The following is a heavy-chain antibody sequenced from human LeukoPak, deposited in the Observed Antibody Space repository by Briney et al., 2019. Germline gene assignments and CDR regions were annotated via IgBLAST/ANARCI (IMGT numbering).Heavy chain of an antibody. CDR3: ARETTVTGVGSTY. V-gene: IGHV6-1*01. CDR1: GDSISSSSVT. CDR2: TYYESKTHN. D-gene: IGHD4-17*01. Sequence: SQTLSHICVISGDSISSSSVTWNWSRQSPKRGLEWLGSTYYESKTHNESAVSVKIRISIDPDTSKTQFSRQRRSASPEATAVYYSARETTVTGVGSTYWGQGTLVTASS. J-gene: IGHJ4*02.